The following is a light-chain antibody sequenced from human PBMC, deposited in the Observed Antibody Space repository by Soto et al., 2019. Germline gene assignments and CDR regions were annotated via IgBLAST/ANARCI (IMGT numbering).Light chain of an antibody. CDR2: EAS. CDR3: QQANSFPIT. J-gene: IGKJ5*01. CDR1: QGITNR. V-gene: IGKV1D-12*01. Sequence: DIQITQSPSSISASVGDRVTITCRASQGITNRLAWYQQKPGQAPTLLIYEASNLQSGVPSRISGSGSGTDFTLTISSLQPEDFANYYCQQANSFPITFGQGTRLEIK.